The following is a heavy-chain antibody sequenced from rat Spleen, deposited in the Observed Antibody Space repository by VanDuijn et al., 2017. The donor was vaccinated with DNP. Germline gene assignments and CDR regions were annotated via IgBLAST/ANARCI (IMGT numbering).Heavy chain of an antibody. D-gene: IGHD1-6*01. CDR2: ITNTGGST. V-gene: IGHV5-31*01. Sequence: EVQLVESGGGLVQPGRSLKLSCVASGFTFNNYWMTWIRQAPGRGLEWVASITNTGGSTYYTDSVKDRFTISRDNAESTLYLQMNSLRSEDTTTYYCTRKYTTDYYWYFDFWGPGTMVTVSS. CDR1: GFTFNNYW. CDR3: TRKYTTDYYWYFDF. J-gene: IGHJ1*01.